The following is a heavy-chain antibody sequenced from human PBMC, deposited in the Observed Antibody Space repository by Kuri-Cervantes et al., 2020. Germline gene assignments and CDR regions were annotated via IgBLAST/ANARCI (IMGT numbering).Heavy chain of an antibody. J-gene: IGHJ4*02. D-gene: IGHD6-13*01. CDR1: GGSFSGYY. Sequence: SQTLSLTCAVYGGSFSGYYWSWIRQPPGKGLEWIGEINHSGSTNYNPSLKSRVPISVDTSKNQFSLKLSSVTAADTAVYYCARMAAAGWGYWGQGTLVTVSS. CDR2: INHSGST. CDR3: ARMAAAGWGY. V-gene: IGHV4-34*01.